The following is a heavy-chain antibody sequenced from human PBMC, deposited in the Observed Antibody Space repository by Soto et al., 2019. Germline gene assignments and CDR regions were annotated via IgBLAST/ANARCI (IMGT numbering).Heavy chain of an antibody. CDR3: ARLRPIVPWYYYYGMDV. V-gene: IGHV4-34*01. CDR2: INHSGST. Sequence: QVQLQQWGAGLLKPSETLSLTCAVYGGSFSGYYWSWIRQPPGKGLEWIGEINHSGSTNYNPSLKSRVTISVDTSKNQFSLKLSSVTAADTAVYYCARLRPIVPWYYYYGMDVWGQGTTVTVSS. CDR1: GGSFSGYY. J-gene: IGHJ6*02. D-gene: IGHD2-21*01.